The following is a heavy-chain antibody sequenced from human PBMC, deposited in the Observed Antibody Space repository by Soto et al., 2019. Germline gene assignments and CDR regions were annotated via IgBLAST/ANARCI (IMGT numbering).Heavy chain of an antibody. CDR3: ASDPTMTTVTHDAFDI. Sequence: GGSLRLSCAASGFTFSCYSMNWVRQAPGKGLEWVSSISSSSSYIYYADSVKGRFTISRDNAKNSLYLQMNSLRAEDTAVYYCASDPTMTTVTHDAFDIWGQGTMVTVSS. J-gene: IGHJ3*02. CDR2: ISSSSSYI. V-gene: IGHV3-21*01. CDR1: GFTFSCYS. D-gene: IGHD4-17*01.